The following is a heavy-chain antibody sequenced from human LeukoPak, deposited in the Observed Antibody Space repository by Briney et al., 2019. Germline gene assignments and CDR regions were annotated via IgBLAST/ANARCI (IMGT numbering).Heavy chain of an antibody. Sequence: GGSLRLSCTASGFSFSGASIHWVRQASGKGLEWVGRIRNKANSYATEYAASVKGRFTISRDDSKNTAHLQMNSLKSEDTAVYYRASRDYDSNRYYYFDYWGQGSLLTVSS. J-gene: IGHJ4*02. V-gene: IGHV3-73*01. CDR3: ASRDYDSNRYYYFDY. CDR1: GFSFSGAS. D-gene: IGHD3-22*01. CDR2: IRNKANSYAT.